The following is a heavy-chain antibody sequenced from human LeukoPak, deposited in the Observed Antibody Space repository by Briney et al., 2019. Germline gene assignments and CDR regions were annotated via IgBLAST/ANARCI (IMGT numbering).Heavy chain of an antibody. CDR1: GXTFSSYW. J-gene: IGHJ4*02. CDR3: ARAGGGSWRYFDY. CDR2: INSDGSST. V-gene: IGHV3-74*01. D-gene: IGHD2-15*01. Sequence: GGSLRLSCAASGXTFSSYWMHWVRQAPGKGLVWVFRINSDGSSTSYADSVKGRFTISRDNAKNTLYLQMNSLRAEDTAVYYCARAGGGSWRYFDYWGQGTLVTVSS.